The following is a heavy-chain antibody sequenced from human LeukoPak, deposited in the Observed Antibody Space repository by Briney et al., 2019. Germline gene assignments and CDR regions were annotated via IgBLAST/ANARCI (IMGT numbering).Heavy chain of an antibody. CDR2: ISGSGGST. D-gene: IGHD3-10*01. Sequence: GGSLRLSCAASGFTFSSYGMSWVRQAPGKGLEWVSAISGSGGSTYYADSVKGRFTISRDNSKNTLYLQVNSLRAEDTAVYYCAKDVLYGSGSLAGAFDIRGQGTMVTVSS. J-gene: IGHJ3*02. CDR3: AKDVLYGSGSLAGAFDI. CDR1: GFTFSSYG. V-gene: IGHV3-23*01.